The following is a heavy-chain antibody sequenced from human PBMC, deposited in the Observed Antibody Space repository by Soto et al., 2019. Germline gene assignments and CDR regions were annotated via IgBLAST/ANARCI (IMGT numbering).Heavy chain of an antibody. CDR1: GGSISSRSYS. J-gene: IGHJ4*02. D-gene: IGHD4-17*01. CDR3: ARGPRSLYGAKRGYFDY. V-gene: IGHV4-39*07. CDR2: IYYSENT. Sequence: PSETLSLTCSVSGGSISSRSYSWGWIRQPPGKGLEWIGTIYYSENTYYNPSLKSRVTISVDTSKNQFSLKLSSVTAADTAVYYCARGPRSLYGAKRGYFDYWGQGTLVTVSS.